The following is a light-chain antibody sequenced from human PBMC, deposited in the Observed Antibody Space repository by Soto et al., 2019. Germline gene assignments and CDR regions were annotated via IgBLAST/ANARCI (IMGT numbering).Light chain of an antibody. CDR2: ATS. J-gene: IGKJ4*01. Sequence: DVQMTQSPSSLSAFVGDRVTITCRASQGIAPYLAWFQQKPGKVPKLLIYATSTLQSGVPSRFSGNGSGTDFTLTISSLQPEDVATYYCQKYNSAPLTFGGGTKV. CDR3: QKYNSAPLT. V-gene: IGKV1-27*01. CDR1: QGIAPY.